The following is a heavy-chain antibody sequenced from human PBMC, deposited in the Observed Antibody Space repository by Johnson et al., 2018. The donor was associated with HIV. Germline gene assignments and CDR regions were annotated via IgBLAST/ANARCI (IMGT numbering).Heavy chain of an antibody. D-gene: IGHD2-8*01. Sequence: VQLVESGGGVVRPGGSLRLSCAASGFIIDDYGMSWVRQAPGKGLQWVSGINWNGGSTSYADSVKGRFTISRDNAKTSLYLQVNSLGAEDTAIYYCARQGARPQWDAFDIWGQGTMVTVSS. CDR2: INWNGGST. CDR1: GFIIDDYG. CDR3: ARQGARPQWDAFDI. V-gene: IGHV3-20*04. J-gene: IGHJ3*02.